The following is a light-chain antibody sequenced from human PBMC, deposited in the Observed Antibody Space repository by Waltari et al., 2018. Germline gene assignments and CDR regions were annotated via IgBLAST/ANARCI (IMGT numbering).Light chain of an antibody. CDR1: QDISND. Sequence: DLELTQSPSSLSASGGHRLPITCQASQDISNDLNWYQQKPGKAPKLLIYEASNLETGVPSRFSGSGSGTDFTFTITSLHPEDVATYYCQQYDVLPLTFGGGTRVEIK. V-gene: IGKV1-33*01. CDR2: EAS. CDR3: QQYDVLPLT. J-gene: IGKJ4*01.